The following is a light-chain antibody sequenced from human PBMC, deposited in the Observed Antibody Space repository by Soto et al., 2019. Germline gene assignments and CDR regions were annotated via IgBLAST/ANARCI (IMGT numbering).Light chain of an antibody. CDR3: ISYTGSSTSYV. Sequence: QSALTQPASVSGSPGQSIPISCTGTSSDVGAYNHVAWYQQHPGKAPKFMIYEVSNRPSGVSNRFSGSKSGNTASLTISGLQAEDEADYYCISYTGSSTSYVFGTGTKLTVL. J-gene: IGLJ1*01. CDR1: SSDVGAYNH. V-gene: IGLV2-14*01. CDR2: EVS.